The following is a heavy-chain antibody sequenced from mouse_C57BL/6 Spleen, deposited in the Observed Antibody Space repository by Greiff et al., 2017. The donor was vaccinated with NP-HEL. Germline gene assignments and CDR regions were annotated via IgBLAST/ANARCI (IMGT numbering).Heavy chain of an antibody. CDR3: TRGSSGYYFDY. J-gene: IGHJ2*01. V-gene: IGHV1-15*01. D-gene: IGHD3-2*02. CDR2: IDPETGGT. CDR1: GYTFTDYE. Sequence: VQLQESGAELVRPGASVTLSCKASGYTFTDYEMHWVKQTPVHGLEWIGAIDPETGGTAYNQKFKGKAILTADKSSSTAYMELRSLTSEDSAVYYCTRGSSGYYFDYWGQGTTLTVSS.